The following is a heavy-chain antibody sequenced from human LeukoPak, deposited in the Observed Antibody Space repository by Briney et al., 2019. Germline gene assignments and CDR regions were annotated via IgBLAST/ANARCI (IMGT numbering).Heavy chain of an antibody. J-gene: IGHJ4*02. CDR3: ARDRALTGYHY. Sequence: ASVKVPCEASGYTFTGYYMHWVRQAPGQGVEWMGWINPNSGGTNYAQKFQGRVTMTRDTSISTAYMELSRLRSDDTAVYYCARDRALTGYHYWGQGTLVTVSS. CDR2: INPNSGGT. D-gene: IGHD3-9*01. V-gene: IGHV1-2*02. CDR1: GYTFTGYY.